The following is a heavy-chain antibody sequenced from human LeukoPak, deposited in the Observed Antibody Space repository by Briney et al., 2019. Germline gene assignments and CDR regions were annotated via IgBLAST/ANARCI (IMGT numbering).Heavy chain of an antibody. CDR2: ISGSGGST. D-gene: IGHD2-15*01. V-gene: IGHV3-23*01. J-gene: IGHJ4*02. CDR1: GFTFSSYA. Sequence: GGSLRLSCAASGFTFSSYAMSWVRQAPGKGLEWVSAISGSGGSTYYADSVKGRFTISRDNSKNTLYLQVNSLRAEDTAVYYCAKVFRVVVAATGDFDYWGQGTLVTVSS. CDR3: AKVFRVVVAATGDFDY.